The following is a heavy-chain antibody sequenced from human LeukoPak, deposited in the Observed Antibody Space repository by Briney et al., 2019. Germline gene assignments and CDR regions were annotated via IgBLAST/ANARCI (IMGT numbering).Heavy chain of an antibody. CDR2: ISYDGSNK. D-gene: IGHD5-18*01. Sequence: PGGSLRLSCAASGFTFSSNYMSWVRQAPGKGLEWVAVISYDGSNKYYADSVKGRFTISRDNSKNTLYLQMNSLRAEDTAVYYCARPPGLGIQLWLLNYFDYWGQGTLVTVSS. J-gene: IGHJ4*02. CDR1: GFTFSSNY. V-gene: IGHV3-30*03. CDR3: ARPPGLGIQLWLLNYFDY.